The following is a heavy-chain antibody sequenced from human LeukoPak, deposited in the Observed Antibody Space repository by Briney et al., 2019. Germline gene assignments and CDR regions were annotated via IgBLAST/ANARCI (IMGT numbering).Heavy chain of an antibody. D-gene: IGHD6-13*01. Sequence: ASVKVSCKASGYTFTGYYMHWVRQAPGQGLEWMGWINPNSGGTNYAQKFQGRVTMTRDTSISTAYMELSRLSSDDTAVYYCACQYSSSWYPIDPWGQGTLVTVSS. J-gene: IGHJ5*02. CDR1: GYTFTGYY. CDR2: INPNSGGT. V-gene: IGHV1-2*02. CDR3: ACQYSSSWYPIDP.